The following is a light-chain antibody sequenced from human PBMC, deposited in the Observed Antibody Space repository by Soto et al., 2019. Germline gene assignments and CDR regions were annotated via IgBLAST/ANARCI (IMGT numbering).Light chain of an antibody. CDR2: HVT. CDR1: SSDIGHYDY. Sequence: QSALTQPASVSGSPGQSITISCTGTSSDIGHYDYVSWYQQHPGKAPKLMIYHVTYRPSGGSNRYSGSKSGNSASLTISGLQADDEADYYCCSLTTSHTYVFGSGPKVTVL. V-gene: IGLV2-14*03. CDR3: CSLTTSHTYV. J-gene: IGLJ1*01.